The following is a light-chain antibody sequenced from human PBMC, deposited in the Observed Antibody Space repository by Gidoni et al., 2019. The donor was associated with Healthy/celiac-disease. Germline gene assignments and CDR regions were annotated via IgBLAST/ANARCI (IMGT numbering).Light chain of an antibody. CDR2: AAS. CDR3: QQSYSTPST. CDR1: QSISSY. V-gene: IGKV1-39*01. Sequence: DIQMTQSPSSLSASVGDRVTLTCRASQSISSYLNWYQQKPGKAPKLLIYAASSLQSGVPSRFSGSGAGTDFTLTISSLQPEEFATYYCQQSYSTPSTFXGXTKVEIK. J-gene: IGKJ4*01.